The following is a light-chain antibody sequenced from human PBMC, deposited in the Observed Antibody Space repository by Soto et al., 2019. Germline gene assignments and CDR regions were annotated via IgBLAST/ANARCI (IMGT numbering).Light chain of an antibody. V-gene: IGLV2-14*01. J-gene: IGLJ2*01. Sequence: QSVLTQPASVSGSPGQSITISCTGTSSDVGGYNYVSWYQQHPGKAPKLMIYDVSNRPSGVSDRFSGSKSGNTASLTISGLQAEDEADYYCSPYTSSSTHVVFGGGTKVTVL. CDR1: SSDVGGYNY. CDR3: SPYTSSSTHVV. CDR2: DVS.